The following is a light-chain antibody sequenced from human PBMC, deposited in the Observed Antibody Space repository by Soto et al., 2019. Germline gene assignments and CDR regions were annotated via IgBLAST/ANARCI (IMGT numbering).Light chain of an antibody. CDR2: GAS. CDR1: QSSGTN. CDR3: QKYAGSPRN. V-gene: IGKV3-15*01. Sequence: ETGMTQSPATLSVSPGDRVTLSCRASQSSGTNLLWRQQSPGQPPRLLISGASDRVAGVPDRFSGSGSVTDFTLTISGLQSEDCAFYYCQKYAGSPRNFGQGTKLAIK. J-gene: IGKJ2*01.